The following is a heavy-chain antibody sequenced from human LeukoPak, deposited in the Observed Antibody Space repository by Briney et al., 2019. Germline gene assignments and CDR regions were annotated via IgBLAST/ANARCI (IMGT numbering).Heavy chain of an antibody. D-gene: IGHD3-3*01. J-gene: IGHJ5*02. CDR1: GFTFSSYW. V-gene: IGHV3-7*04. CDR3: AGGSGFLVTS. CDR2: IKQDGSEK. Sequence: PGGSLRLSCAASGFTFSSYWMNWVRQAPGKGLEWVANIKQDGSEKYYVDSVKGRFTISRDNAKNSLYLQVNSLRAEDTAVYYCAGGSGFLVTSWGQGTLVAVSS.